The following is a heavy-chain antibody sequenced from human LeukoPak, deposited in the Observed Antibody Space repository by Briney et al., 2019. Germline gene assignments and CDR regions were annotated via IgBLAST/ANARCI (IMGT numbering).Heavy chain of an antibody. D-gene: IGHD3-10*01. J-gene: IGHJ5*02. CDR2: ISGYNGNT. V-gene: IGHV1-18*01. Sequence: ASVTVSCKASGYTFTSYGISWVRQAPGQGLEWMGWISGYNGNTNYAQKVQGRVTINTDTSTSTAYMGPRSLRSDDTAVYYCARPNYRGGSGSYGGTNWFDPWGQGTLVTVSS. CDR1: GYTFTSYG. CDR3: ARPNYRGGSGSYGGTNWFDP.